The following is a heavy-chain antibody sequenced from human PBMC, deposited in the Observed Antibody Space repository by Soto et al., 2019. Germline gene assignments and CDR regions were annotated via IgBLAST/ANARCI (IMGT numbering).Heavy chain of an antibody. CDR1: GFTFSGNW. V-gene: IGHV3-74*03. Sequence: EVQLVESGGGLVQPGGSLRLSCAASGFTFSGNWMHWVRQAPGKGLVWVSRINEDGSTTTYADSVKGRFTISRDNAENTLYLQMNSLRADDTAVYYCAGDLSGQFDYWGQGTLVTVSS. CDR3: AGDLSGQFDY. CDR2: INEDGSTT. J-gene: IGHJ4*02.